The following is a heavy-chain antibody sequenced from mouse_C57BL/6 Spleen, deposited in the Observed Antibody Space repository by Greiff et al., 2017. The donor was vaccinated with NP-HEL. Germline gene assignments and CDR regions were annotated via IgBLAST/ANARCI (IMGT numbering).Heavy chain of an antibody. CDR2: IDPSDSYT. Sequence: QVQLQQPGAELVRPGTSVKLSCKASGYTFTSYWMNWVKQRPGQGLEWIGVIDPSDSYTNYNKKFKGKATLTVDKSSSTAYMQLSSLTSEDSAVYYYANDDDYGEGRRSGYFDYWGQGTTLTVSS. CDR3: ANDDDYGEGRRSGYFDY. V-gene: IGHV1-59*01. J-gene: IGHJ2*01. CDR1: GYTFTSYW. D-gene: IGHD2-4*01.